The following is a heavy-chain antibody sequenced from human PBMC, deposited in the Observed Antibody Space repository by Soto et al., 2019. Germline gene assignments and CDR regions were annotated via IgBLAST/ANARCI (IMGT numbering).Heavy chain of an antibody. CDR3: ARAYARNFDS. J-gene: IGHJ4*02. D-gene: IGHD2-2*01. Sequence: SETLSLTCAVYGGSFSGYYWSWIRQPPGKGLEWIGEINHSGSTNYNPSLKSRVTISVDTSKNQFSLKLSSVTAADTAVYYCARAYARNFDSWGQGNLLTISS. V-gene: IGHV4-34*01. CDR1: GGSFSGYY. CDR2: INHSGST.